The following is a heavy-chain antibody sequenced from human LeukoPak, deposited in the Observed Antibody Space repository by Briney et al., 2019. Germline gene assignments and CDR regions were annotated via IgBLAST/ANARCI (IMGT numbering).Heavy chain of an antibody. Sequence: SGGSLRLSCAASGFTFSTYGLHWVRQAPGKGLEWVAFIRYDGSNKYYADSVKGRFTISRDNSKNTLYLQMASLRAEDTAVYYCAKGRHGDYDYWGQGTLVTVS. CDR2: IRYDGSNK. CDR1: GFTFSTYG. V-gene: IGHV3-30*02. CDR3: AKGRHGDYDY. J-gene: IGHJ4*02. D-gene: IGHD4-17*01.